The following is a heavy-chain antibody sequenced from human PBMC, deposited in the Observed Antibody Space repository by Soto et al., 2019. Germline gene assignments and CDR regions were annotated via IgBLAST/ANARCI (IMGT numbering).Heavy chain of an antibody. CDR3: ARHSPPFFYGSGPWDV. CDR1: SASLSSSTYY. Sequence: SETLSLTCSVSSASLSSSTYYWSWIRQPPGRGPEWIGSIYYSGNTYYKPSLKSRVSISIDTSRNQFSLKLTSVTAADTGVYYCARHSPPFFYGSGPWDVWGQGTTVT. CDR2: IYYSGNT. J-gene: IGHJ6*02. D-gene: IGHD3-10*01. V-gene: IGHV4-39*01.